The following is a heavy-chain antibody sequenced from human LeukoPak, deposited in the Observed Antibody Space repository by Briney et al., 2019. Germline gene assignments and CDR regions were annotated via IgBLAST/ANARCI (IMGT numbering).Heavy chain of an antibody. CDR3: ARDLKGQQLESLDY. CDR1: GCTFSTYW. Sequence: GGSLRLSCAASGCTFSTYWMHWVRQGPGKGLVWVSRINPDGSGTSHADSVKGRFTISRDNSKNTLYLQMNSLRAEDTAVYYCARDLKGQQLESLDYWGQGTLVTVSS. V-gene: IGHV3-74*01. CDR2: INPDGSGT. J-gene: IGHJ4*02. D-gene: IGHD6-13*01.